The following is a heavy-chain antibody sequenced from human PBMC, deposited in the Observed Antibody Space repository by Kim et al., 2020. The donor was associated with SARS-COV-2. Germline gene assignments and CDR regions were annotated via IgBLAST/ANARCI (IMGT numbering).Heavy chain of an antibody. D-gene: IGHD4-17*01. Sequence: GGSLRLSCAASGFTFDDYAMHWVRQAPGKGLEWVSGISWNSGSIGYADSVKGRFTISSDNAKNSLYLQMNSLRAEDTALYYCAKFDYGHSYWGQGTLVT. J-gene: IGHJ1*01. CDR2: ISWNSGSI. V-gene: IGHV3-9*01. CDR3: AKFDYGHSY. CDR1: GFTFDDYA.